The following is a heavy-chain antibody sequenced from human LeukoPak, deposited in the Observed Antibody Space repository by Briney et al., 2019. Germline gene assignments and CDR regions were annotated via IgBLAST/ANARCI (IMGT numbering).Heavy chain of an antibody. D-gene: IGHD4-17*01. CDR1: GGSINYDY. V-gene: IGHV4-59*01. CDR2: VFYSGST. CDR3: TGYQRTGLSATGLDY. Sequence: SETLSLTCTVSGGSINYDYWSWIRQPPGKGLEWIGYVFYSGSTNYSPSLRGRVTMSVDTSKNQFSLRLSSLTASDTAVYYCTGYQRTGLSATGLDYWGQGILVTVSS. J-gene: IGHJ4*02.